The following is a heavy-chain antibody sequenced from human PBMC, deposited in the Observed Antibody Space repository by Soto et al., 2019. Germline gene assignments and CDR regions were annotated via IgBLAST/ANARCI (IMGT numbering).Heavy chain of an antibody. J-gene: IGHJ4*02. D-gene: IGHD3-22*01. Sequence: SVKVSCKTSGGTFSSYAISWVRQAPGQGLEWMGGIIPIFGTANYAQKFQGRVTITADESTSTPYMELSSLRSEDTAVYYCARSDYYDSSGSLAYWGQGTLVTVSS. CDR3: ARSDYYDSSGSLAY. V-gene: IGHV1-69*13. CDR1: GGTFSSYA. CDR2: IIPIFGTA.